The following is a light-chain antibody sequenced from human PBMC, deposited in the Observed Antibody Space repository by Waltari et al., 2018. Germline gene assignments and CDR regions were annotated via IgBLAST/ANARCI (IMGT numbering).Light chain of an antibody. CDR3: QQSYSAPH. J-gene: IGKJ3*01. CDR2: AAS. V-gene: IGKV1-39*01. CDR1: QSINSH. Sequence: DIQMAQSPSSLSASVGDRITITCRASQSINSHLNWYQHKSGKAPKLLIYAASSLQSGVPSRFSGSGSGTDFTLTISSLQPEDFVTYYCQQSYSAPHFGPGTKVDIK.